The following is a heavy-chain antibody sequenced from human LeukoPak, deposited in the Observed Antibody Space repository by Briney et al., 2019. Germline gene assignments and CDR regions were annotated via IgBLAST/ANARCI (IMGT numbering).Heavy chain of an antibody. V-gene: IGHV3-23*01. J-gene: IGHJ4*02. Sequence: GGSLRLSCAASGFTVSSDYMSWVRQAPGKGLEWVSGISGSGGSTFYADSVKGRFTISRDNSKNTLYLQMNSLRAEDTAVYYCAKTLDWSYFDYWGQGTLVTVSS. CDR3: AKTLDWSYFDY. D-gene: IGHD1-1*01. CDR1: GFTVSSDY. CDR2: ISGSGGST.